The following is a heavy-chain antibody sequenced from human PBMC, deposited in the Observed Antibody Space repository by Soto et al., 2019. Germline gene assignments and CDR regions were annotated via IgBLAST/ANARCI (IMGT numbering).Heavy chain of an antibody. V-gene: IGHV3-33*01. Sequence: QVQLVESGGGVVQPGRSLRLSCAASGFTFSSYGMHWVRQAPDKGLEWVAVIWYDGSNKYYADSVKGRFTISRDNSKNTLYLQMNSLRAEDTAVYYCARDYYGSGSYYTGGMDVWGQGTTVTVSS. D-gene: IGHD3-10*01. CDR1: GFTFSSYG. J-gene: IGHJ6*02. CDR2: IWYDGSNK. CDR3: ARDYYGSGSYYTGGMDV.